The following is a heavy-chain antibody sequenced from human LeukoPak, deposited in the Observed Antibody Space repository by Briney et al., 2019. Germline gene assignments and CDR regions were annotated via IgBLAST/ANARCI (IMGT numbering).Heavy chain of an antibody. D-gene: IGHD4-17*01. Sequence: SETLSLTCTVSGGSISSYYWSWIRQPPGKGLEWIGYIYYSGSTNYNPSLKSRVTISVDTSKNQFSLKLSSVTAADTAVYYCAREEPTVTITDWGQGTLVTVSS. CDR3: AREEPTVTITD. CDR1: GGSISSYY. J-gene: IGHJ4*02. CDR2: IYYSGST. V-gene: IGHV4-59*01.